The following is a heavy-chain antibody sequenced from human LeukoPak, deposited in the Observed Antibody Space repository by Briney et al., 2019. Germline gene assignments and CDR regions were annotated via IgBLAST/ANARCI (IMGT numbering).Heavy chain of an antibody. V-gene: IGHV1-2*02. J-gene: IGHJ4*02. Sequence: ASVKVSCKASGYTFTGYYMHWVRQAPGQGLEWMGWINTNSGGTKFAQKFQGRVTLNRDTSISAAYMELSSLKSDDTAVYYCATLYGDYVRSDYWGQRSLVIVSS. D-gene: IGHD4-17*01. CDR1: GYTFTGYY. CDR2: INTNSGGT. CDR3: ATLYGDYVRSDY.